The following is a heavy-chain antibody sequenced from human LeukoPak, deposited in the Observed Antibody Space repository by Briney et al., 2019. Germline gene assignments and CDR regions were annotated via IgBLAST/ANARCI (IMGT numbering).Heavy chain of an antibody. CDR3: VRDLGGRSGH. CDR1: GFTFSSNW. J-gene: IGHJ4*02. D-gene: IGHD1-26*01. CDR2: INEDGSTT. Sequence: AGGSLRLSCAASGFTFSSNWMHWVSQAPGKGLVWVSRINEDGSTTNYADSVKGRSTIFRDNAKNTLYLQMNSLRAEDTAVYYCVRDLGGRSGHWGQGTLVTVSS. V-gene: IGHV3-74*01.